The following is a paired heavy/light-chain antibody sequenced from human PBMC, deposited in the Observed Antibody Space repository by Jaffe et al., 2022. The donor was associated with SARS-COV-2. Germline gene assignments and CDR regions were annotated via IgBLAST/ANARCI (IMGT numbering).Heavy chain of an antibody. CDR1: GFTFSTYD. CDR2: IGTAGDP. Sequence: EVQLVESGGGLVQPGGSLRLSCAASGFTFSTYDMHWVRQAAGKGLEWVSAIGTAGDPYYPGSVEGRFTISRENAKNSLYLQMDSLRAGDTAVYYCARIPSSGYYGMDVWGQGTTVTVSS. J-gene: IGHJ6*02. V-gene: IGHV3-13*05. CDR3: ARIPSSGYYGMDV. D-gene: IGHD2-2*02.
Light chain of an antibody. V-gene: IGKV3-11*01. CDR3: QQRFDWPLIT. Sequence: EIVLTQSPATLSLSPGERATLSCRASQSIRSYLAWYQQKPGQAPRLLIYDASKRATGIPARFSGSGSGTDFSLTISSLEPEDFAVYFCQQRFDWPLITFGQGTRVEIK. CDR1: QSIRSY. CDR2: DAS. J-gene: IGKJ5*01.